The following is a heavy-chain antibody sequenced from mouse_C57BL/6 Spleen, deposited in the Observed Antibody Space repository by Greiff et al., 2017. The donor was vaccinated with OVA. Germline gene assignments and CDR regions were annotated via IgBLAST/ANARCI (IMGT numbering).Heavy chain of an antibody. J-gene: IGHJ1*03. Sequence: QVQLQQSGAELVMPGASVKLSCKASGYTFTSYCISWVKQRPGQGLEWIGEIDPTSGNTYYNQKFKGKATLTVDKSSSTAYMELRSLTAEDAAVYYCARGDSDNRYFDVWGTGTTVTVSS. CDR3: ARGDSDNRYFDV. V-gene: IGHV1-81*01. D-gene: IGHD6-1*01. CDR1: GYTFTSYC. CDR2: IDPTSGNT.